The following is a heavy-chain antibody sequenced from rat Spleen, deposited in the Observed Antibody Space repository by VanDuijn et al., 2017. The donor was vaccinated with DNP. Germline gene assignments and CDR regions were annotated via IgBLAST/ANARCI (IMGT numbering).Heavy chain of an antibody. V-gene: IGHV5-29*01. CDR2: ISYDGSTT. J-gene: IGHJ2*01. Sequence: EVQLVESGGGLVQPGRSLKLSCAASGFTFSNYGMAWIRQAPTRGLEWVATISYDGSTTNYRDSVKGRFTISRDNAKSTLYLQMDSLRSEDTATYYCASSYSSYIFDYWGQGVMVTVSS. CDR1: GFTFSNYG. D-gene: IGHD1-2*01. CDR3: ASSYSSYIFDY.